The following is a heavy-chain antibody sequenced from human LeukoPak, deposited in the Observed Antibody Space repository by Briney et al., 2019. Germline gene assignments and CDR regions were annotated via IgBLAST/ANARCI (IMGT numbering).Heavy chain of an antibody. J-gene: IGHJ2*01. CDR1: GGTLSRYV. Sequence: LVKVSCKPSGGTLSRYVVSWVRQAPGQGLEWMGGFTPISGPANYAQRFQGRVTITADESTSTVYMELTNLSSDDTAVYYCASPQLGISPTPPGYFDLWGRGTLVTVSS. CDR3: ASPQLGISPTPPGYFDL. V-gene: IGHV1-69*01. CDR2: FTPISGPA. D-gene: IGHD7-27*01.